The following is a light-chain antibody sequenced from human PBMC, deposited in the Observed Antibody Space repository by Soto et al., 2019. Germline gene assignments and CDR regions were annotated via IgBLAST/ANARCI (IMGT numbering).Light chain of an antibody. CDR1: QSISSY. V-gene: IGKV3-11*01. CDR3: QQRSNWPWT. CDR2: DAS. J-gene: IGKJ1*01. Sequence: GLTPSAAAVSLSPGERASLSCRASQSISSYLAWYQQTPGQAPRLLIYDASNRATGIPARFSGSGSGTDFTLTISSLEPEEFAVYYCQQRSNWPWTFGQGTKAAIK.